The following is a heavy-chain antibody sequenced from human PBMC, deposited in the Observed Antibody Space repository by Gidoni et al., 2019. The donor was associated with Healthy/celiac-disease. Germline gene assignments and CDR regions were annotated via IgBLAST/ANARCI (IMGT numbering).Heavy chain of an antibody. CDR1: GFTFDDYA. CDR3: AKGSYYDSSGLPNFDY. CDR2: ISWNSGSI. Sequence: EVQLVESGGGLVQPGRSLRLSCAASGFTFDDYAMHWVRQAPGKGLEWVSGISWNSGSIGYADSVKGRFTISRDNAKNSLYLQMNSLRAEDTALYYCAKGSYYDSSGLPNFDYWGQGTLVTVSS. D-gene: IGHD3-22*01. J-gene: IGHJ4*02. V-gene: IGHV3-9*01.